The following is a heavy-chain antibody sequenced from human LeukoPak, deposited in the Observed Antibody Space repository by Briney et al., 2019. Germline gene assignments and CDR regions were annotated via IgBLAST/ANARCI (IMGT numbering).Heavy chain of an antibody. V-gene: IGHV3-7*01. Sequence: PGGSLRLSCAASGFTFSSYWMSWVRQAPGKGLEWVANIKQDGRERYYVDSVKGRFTISRDNAENSLYLQMNSLRAEDTAVYYCAKGRWTTVTTGGFDYWGQGTLVTVSS. CDR1: GFTFSSYW. J-gene: IGHJ4*02. D-gene: IGHD4-17*01. CDR3: AKGRWTTVTTGGFDY. CDR2: IKQDGRER.